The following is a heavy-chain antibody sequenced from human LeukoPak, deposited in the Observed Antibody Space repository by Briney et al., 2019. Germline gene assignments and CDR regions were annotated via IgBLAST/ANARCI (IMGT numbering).Heavy chain of an antibody. CDR2: IHPDGSIT. V-gene: IGHV3-74*03. CDR3: APQQAFSPYNWFDP. J-gene: IGHJ5*02. Sequence: GSLRLSCVGSGFTISNYWMHWVRQAPGTGLVWVSRIHPDGSITAYADSVKGRFTISRDNTKNTLYLQMNSLRAEDTAVYYCAPQQAFSPYNWFDPWGQGTLVTVSS. D-gene: IGHD3-3*02. CDR1: GFTISNYW.